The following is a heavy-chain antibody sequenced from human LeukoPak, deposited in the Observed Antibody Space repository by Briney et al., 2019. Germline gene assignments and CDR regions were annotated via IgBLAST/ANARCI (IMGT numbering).Heavy chain of an antibody. CDR3: ASRIGAASGTVFDS. CDR1: GFPFSDYY. V-gene: IGHV3-11*01. Sequence: GGSLRLSCAASGFPFSDYYMRWIRQAPGKGLEWVSYISRSSTTMFYADSVKGRFSISRDNAKNSLFLHMNNLRAEDTAVYYCASRIGAASGTVFDSWGRGTLVTVSS. D-gene: IGHD6-13*01. CDR2: ISRSSTTM. J-gene: IGHJ4*02.